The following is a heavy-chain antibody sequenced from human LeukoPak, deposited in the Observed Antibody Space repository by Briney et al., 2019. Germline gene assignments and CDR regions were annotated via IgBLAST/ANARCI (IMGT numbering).Heavy chain of an antibody. J-gene: IGHJ4*02. D-gene: IGHD5-12*01. CDR1: DGSFGGYY. CDR2: IYYDGSA. V-gene: IGHV4-34*01. CDR3: AKHLEVAATFDV. Sequence: TPSETLPLTCGVSDGSFGGYYWTWIRQPPGKGLEWIGEIYYDGSANYNSSLKSGVTISVDKSKKQLSLEVNSVTAADTAVYFCAKHLEVAATFDVWSQGILVTVSS.